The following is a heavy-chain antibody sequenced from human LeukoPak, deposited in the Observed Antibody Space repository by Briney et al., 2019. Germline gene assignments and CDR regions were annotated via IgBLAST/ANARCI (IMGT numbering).Heavy chain of an antibody. V-gene: IGHV3-23*01. CDR1: GFTFSSYA. CDR2: ISGSGGST. Sequence: VGSLRLSCAASGFTFSSYAMSWARQAPGKGLEWVSAISGSGGSTYYADSVKGRFTISRDNSKNTLYLQMNSLRAEDTAVYYCAKRRYSSGWYEGTWGQGTLVTVSS. J-gene: IGHJ5*02. CDR3: AKRRYSSGWYEGT. D-gene: IGHD6-19*01.